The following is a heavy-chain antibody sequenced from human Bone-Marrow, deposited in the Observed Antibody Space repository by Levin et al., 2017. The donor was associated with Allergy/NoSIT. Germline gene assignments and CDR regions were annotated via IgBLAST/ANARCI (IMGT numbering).Heavy chain of an antibody. V-gene: IGHV2-70*17. CDR2: IDWDGDT. Sequence: SGPTLVKPTQTLTLTCSFSGFSLTTTGMYVTWIRPPPGKALEWLARIDWDGDTFFNTSLKTRLTISKDTSKNQVVLILTNVDPVDTATYYCARTAPNPLVRGIIPFDYWGQGTLVTVSS. CDR3: ARTAPNPLVRGIIPFDY. D-gene: IGHD3-10*01. J-gene: IGHJ4*02. CDR1: GFSLTTTGMY.